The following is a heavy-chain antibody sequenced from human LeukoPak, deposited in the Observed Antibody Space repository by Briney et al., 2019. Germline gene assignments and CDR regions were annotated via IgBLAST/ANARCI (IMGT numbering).Heavy chain of an antibody. V-gene: IGHV4-39*01. J-gene: IGHJ4*02. Sequence: KTGGSLRLSCTVSGGSISSSSYYWGWIRQPPGKGLEWIGSIYYSGSTYYNPSLKSRVTISVDTSKNQFSLKLSSVTAADTAVYYCARHGQMGWAYRGLDYWGQGTLVTVSS. CDR1: GGSISSSSYY. CDR3: ARHGQMGWAYRGLDY. D-gene: IGHD1-14*01. CDR2: IYYSGST.